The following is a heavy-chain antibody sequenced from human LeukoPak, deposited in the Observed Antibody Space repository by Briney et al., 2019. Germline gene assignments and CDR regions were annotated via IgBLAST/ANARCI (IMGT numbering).Heavy chain of an antibody. CDR2: IIPIFGTA. V-gene: IGHV1-69*13. J-gene: IGHJ4*02. D-gene: IGHD5-18*01. CDR3: ARDRGYSYGDFDY. CDR1: GGTFSSYA. Sequence: SVKVSCKASGGTFSSYAISWVRQAPGQGLEWMGGIIPIFGTANYAQEFQGRVTITADESTSTAYMELSSLRSEDTAVYYCARDRGYSYGDFDYWGQGTLVTVSS.